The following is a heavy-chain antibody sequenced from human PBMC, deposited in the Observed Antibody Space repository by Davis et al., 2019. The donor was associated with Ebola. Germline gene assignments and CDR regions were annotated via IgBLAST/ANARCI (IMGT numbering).Heavy chain of an antibody. Sequence: GESLKISCAASGFTFSSYAMSWVRQAPGKGLEWVANIKQDGSEKYYVDSVKGRFTISRDNAKNSLYLQMNSLRAEDTAVYYCASESSSGYLDYWGQGTLVTVSS. D-gene: IGHD3-22*01. CDR2: IKQDGSEK. CDR3: ASESSSGYLDY. V-gene: IGHV3-7*03. J-gene: IGHJ4*02. CDR1: GFTFSSYA.